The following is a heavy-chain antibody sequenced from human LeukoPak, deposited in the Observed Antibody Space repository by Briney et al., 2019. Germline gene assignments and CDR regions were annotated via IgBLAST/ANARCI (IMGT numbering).Heavy chain of an antibody. CDR3: AKDDQDYGDYAGVY. J-gene: IGHJ4*02. CDR1: GFTFSSYA. D-gene: IGHD4-17*01. Sequence: PGGSLRLSCSASGFTFSSYAMHCVRQAPGKGLEWVAVISYDGSNKYYADSVKGRFTISRDNSKNTLYLQMNSLRAEDTTVYYCAKDDQDYGDYAGVYWGQGTLVTVSS. V-gene: IGHV3-30*04. CDR2: ISYDGSNK.